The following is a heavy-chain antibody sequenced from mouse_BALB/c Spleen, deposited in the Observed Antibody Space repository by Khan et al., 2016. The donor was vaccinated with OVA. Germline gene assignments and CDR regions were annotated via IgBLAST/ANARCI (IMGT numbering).Heavy chain of an antibody. CDR3: ARGYECFPY. CDR2: VNPNNGDT. D-gene: IGHD2-12*01. J-gene: IGHJ3*01. Sequence: IQLVQSGPDLVKPGASVKISCKASGYSFTLYYMTWVRQSYGKSPEWIGRVNPNNGDTNYNQNFKGKAILTVDKSSNTAYMELRSLTSEDSAVFYCARGYECFPYWGQGTLVTVSA. CDR1: GYSFTLYY. V-gene: IGHV1-26*01.